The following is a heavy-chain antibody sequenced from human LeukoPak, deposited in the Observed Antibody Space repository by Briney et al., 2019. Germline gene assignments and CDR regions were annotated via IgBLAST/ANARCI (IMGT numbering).Heavy chain of an antibody. CDR3: ARHTTIFGVAIIDI. D-gene: IGHD3-3*01. Sequence: GGSLRLSCAASGFTFSSYTVDWIRQAPGKGLEWLSYISSSGSDIYYADSVKGRFTVSRDIAKNSLYLQMNSLRAEDTAVYYCARHTTIFGVAIIDIWGQGTMVTVSS. CDR2: ISSSGSDI. V-gene: IGHV3-21*05. CDR1: GFTFSSYT. J-gene: IGHJ3*02.